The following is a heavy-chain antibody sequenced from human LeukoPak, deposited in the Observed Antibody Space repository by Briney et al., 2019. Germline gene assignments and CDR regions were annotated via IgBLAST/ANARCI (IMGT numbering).Heavy chain of an antibody. CDR3: ARVLIPIVVVPAATFFDI. D-gene: IGHD2-2*01. J-gene: IGHJ3*02. CDR2: IIPIFGTA. V-gene: IGHV1-69*13. CDR1: GGTFSSYA. Sequence: SVKVSCKASGGTFSSYAISWVRQAPGQGLEWMGGIIPIFGTANYAQKFQGRVTITADESTSTAYMELSSLRSEDTAVYYCARVLIPIVVVPAATFFDIWGQGTMVTVSS.